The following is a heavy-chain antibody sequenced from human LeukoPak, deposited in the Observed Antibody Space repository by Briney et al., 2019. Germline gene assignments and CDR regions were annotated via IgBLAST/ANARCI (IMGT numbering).Heavy chain of an antibody. J-gene: IGHJ4*02. D-gene: IGHD4-17*01. Sequence: GRSLRPSCAASGFTFRGNGMHWVRQAPGKGLEWVAIIWNDGSNRYYADSVKGRFTISRDNSKNTLFLQMNSLTAEDTAVYYCARDQGTSVTAMVGGHFDYWGPGTLVTVSS. CDR3: ARDQGTSVTAMVGGHFDY. CDR1: GFTFRGNG. V-gene: IGHV3-33*01. CDR2: IWNDGSNR.